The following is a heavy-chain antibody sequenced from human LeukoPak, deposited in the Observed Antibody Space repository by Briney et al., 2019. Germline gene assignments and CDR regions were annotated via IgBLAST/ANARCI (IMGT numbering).Heavy chain of an antibody. V-gene: IGHV3-30*18. Sequence: PGRSLRLSCAASGFTFSSYGMHWVRQAPGKGLEWVAVISYDGSNKYYADSVKGRFTISRDNSKNTLYLQMNSLRAEDTAVYYCAQDRLAAAGLNFDYWGQGTLVTVSS. CDR1: GFTFSSYG. J-gene: IGHJ4*02. D-gene: IGHD6-13*01. CDR3: AQDRLAAAGLNFDY. CDR2: ISYDGSNK.